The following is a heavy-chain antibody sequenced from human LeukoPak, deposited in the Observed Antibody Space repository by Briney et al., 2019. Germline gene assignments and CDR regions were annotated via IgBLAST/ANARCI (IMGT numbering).Heavy chain of an antibody. CDR3: ARDRAHYHDSSGYAGWFDP. V-gene: IGHV4-30-4*01. D-gene: IGHD3-22*01. Sequence: SETLSLTCTVSGGSISSGDYYWSWIRQPPGKGLEWIGYIYYSGSTYYNPSLKSRVTISVDTSKNQFSLKLSSVTAADTAVYYCARDRAHYHDSSGYAGWFDPWGQGTLVTVSS. CDR1: GGSISSGDYY. CDR2: IYYSGST. J-gene: IGHJ5*02.